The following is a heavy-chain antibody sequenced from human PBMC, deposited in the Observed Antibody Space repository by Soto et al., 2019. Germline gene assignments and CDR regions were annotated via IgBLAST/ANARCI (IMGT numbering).Heavy chain of an antibody. V-gene: IGHV3-33*01. Sequence: QAQLVESGGGVVQPGRSLRLSCAASGFTFSSYAMYWVRQAPGKGLEWVAVIWNDGSNKYYADSVKGRFTISRDNSNNTLYLQMNTLRAEDTAVYYCATLSSGYSSGWYSPRAGATTMDVWGQGTTVTVSS. D-gene: IGHD6-19*01. CDR1: GFTFSSYA. CDR3: ATLSSGYSSGWYSPRAGATTMDV. J-gene: IGHJ6*02. CDR2: IWNDGSNK.